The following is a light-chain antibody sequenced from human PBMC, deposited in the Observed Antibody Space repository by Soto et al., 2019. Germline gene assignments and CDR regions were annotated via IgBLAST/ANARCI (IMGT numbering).Light chain of an antibody. CDR3: QQSYSAPLT. CDR1: QNINCY. V-gene: IGKV1-39*01. CDR2: AAS. Sequence: DIQMTQSPPFLSASVGDKVTITCRASQNINCYVSWYQQGPGKAPKLLIYAASSLQSGVPSRFSGSGSGTDFNFTIASLQPEDFTTYYCQQSYSAPLTFGGGTKVEFQ. J-gene: IGKJ4*01.